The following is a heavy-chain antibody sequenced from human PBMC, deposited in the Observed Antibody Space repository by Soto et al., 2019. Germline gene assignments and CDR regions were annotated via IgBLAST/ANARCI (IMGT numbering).Heavy chain of an antibody. D-gene: IGHD3-16*02. Sequence: SETLSLTCAVSGGSISIISWWSWVRQSPGKGLEWIGEIYHSGSTNYNPSLKSRVTISIDKSKNQFSLKLSSVTAADTAVYYCAREVAMITFGGVIAHTQYGMDVWGQGTTVTVSS. CDR2: IYHSGST. CDR3: AREVAMITFGGVIAHTQYGMDV. J-gene: IGHJ6*02. V-gene: IGHV4-4*02. CDR1: GGSISIISW.